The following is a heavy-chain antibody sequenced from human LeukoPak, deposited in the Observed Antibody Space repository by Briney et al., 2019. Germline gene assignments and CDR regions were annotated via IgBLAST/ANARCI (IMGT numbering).Heavy chain of an antibody. D-gene: IGHD3-10*01. J-gene: IGHJ6*02. CDR3: ARNYYGSGTDLPPEYYSGMDI. CDR1: GYNFNGYY. V-gene: IGHV1-2*02. CDR2: MNPDSGGT. Sequence: ASVKVSCKASGYNFNGYYIHWVRQAPGQGPEWMGWMNPDSGGTKYAQKFQGRVTMTRDTAITTVYLELRRLTSADTAVYYCARNYYGSGTDLPPEYYSGMDIWGQGTTVIVS.